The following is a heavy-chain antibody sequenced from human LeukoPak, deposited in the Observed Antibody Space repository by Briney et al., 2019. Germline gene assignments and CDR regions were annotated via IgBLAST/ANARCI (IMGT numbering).Heavy chain of an antibody. Sequence: GGSLRLSCAASGFTFSSYAMSWVRQAPGKGLEWGSVISGSGGSTYYADSVKGRFTVSRDNSKNTLYLQMNSLRAEDTAVYSCAKDRYSSGWYLDYWGQGTLVTVSS. D-gene: IGHD6-19*01. J-gene: IGHJ4*02. V-gene: IGHV3-23*01. CDR1: GFTFSSYA. CDR2: ISGSGGST. CDR3: AKDRYSSGWYLDY.